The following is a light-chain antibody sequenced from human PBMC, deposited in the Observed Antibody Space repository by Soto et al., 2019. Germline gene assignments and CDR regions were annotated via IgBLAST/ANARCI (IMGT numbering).Light chain of an antibody. J-gene: IGLJ3*02. V-gene: IGLV1-44*01. CDR1: SSNIGSDT. CDR2: SNN. CDR3: AAWDDSLHGWV. Sequence: QSVLTQPPSASGTPGQRVTMSCSGSSSNIGSDTVNWYQQLPGAAPKLLIYSNNQRPSGVPDRFPGSKSGTSASLAISGLQSEDEADYHCAAWDDSLHGWVFGGGTKLTVL.